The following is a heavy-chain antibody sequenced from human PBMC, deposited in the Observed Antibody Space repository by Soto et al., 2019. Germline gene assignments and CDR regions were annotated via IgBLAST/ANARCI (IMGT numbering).Heavy chain of an antibody. J-gene: IGHJ1*01. D-gene: IGHD3-9*01. Sequence: EVQLLESGGGLVQPGGSLKLSCAASEFTFSSYAMSWVRQAPGKELEWVSGISGTGRVTNYAESVKGRFTISRDNPKSTLFLQMNSLRPEDTAVYYCAKDVHYDIVTGIEYFHHWGQGTLVTVSS. CDR2: ISGTGRVT. V-gene: IGHV3-23*01. CDR1: EFTFSSYA. CDR3: AKDVHYDIVTGIEYFHH.